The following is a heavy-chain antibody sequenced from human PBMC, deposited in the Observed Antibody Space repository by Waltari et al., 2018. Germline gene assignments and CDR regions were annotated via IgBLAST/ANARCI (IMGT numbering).Heavy chain of an antibody. CDR3: TRQGDY. Sequence: EVQLLESVGGLVQPGGYLNLSGPASGFTFSGSAMHWVRQASGKGLEWVGRIRSKANSYATAYAASVKGRFTISRDDSKNTAYLQMNSLKTEDTAVYYCTRQGDYWGQGTLVTVSS. CDR2: IRSKANSYAT. J-gene: IGHJ4*02. V-gene: IGHV3-73*01. CDR1: GFTFSGSA.